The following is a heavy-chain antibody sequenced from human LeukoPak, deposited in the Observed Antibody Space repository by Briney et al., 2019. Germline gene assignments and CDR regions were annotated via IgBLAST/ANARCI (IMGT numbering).Heavy chain of an antibody. CDR2: ISSSSSTI. J-gene: IGHJ6*03. V-gene: IGHV3-48*01. D-gene: IGHD3-3*01. Sequence: GGSLRLSCAASGFTFSSYSMNWVRQAPGKGLEWVSYISSSSSTIYYADSVKGRFTITRDNAKSSLYLQMNSLRAEDTAVYYCARVTYDFWSSPTYYMDVWGKGTTVTVSS. CDR1: GFTFSSYS. CDR3: ARVTYDFWSSPTYYMDV.